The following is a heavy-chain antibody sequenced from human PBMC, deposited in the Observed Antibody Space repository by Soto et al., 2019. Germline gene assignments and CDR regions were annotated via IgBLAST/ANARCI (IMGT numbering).Heavy chain of an antibody. Sequence: PGGSLRLSYVASGFTFDDYAMHWVRQAPGKGLEWVSGISWNSGSIGYADSVKGRFTISRDNAKNSLYLQMNSLRAEDTALYYCAKEYDSSVSPLDYWGQGTLVTVSS. CDR2: ISWNSGSI. J-gene: IGHJ4*02. CDR1: GFTFDDYA. V-gene: IGHV3-9*01. CDR3: AKEYDSSVSPLDY. D-gene: IGHD3-22*01.